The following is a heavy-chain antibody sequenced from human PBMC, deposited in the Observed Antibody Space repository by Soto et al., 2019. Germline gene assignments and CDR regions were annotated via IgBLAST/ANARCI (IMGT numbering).Heavy chain of an antibody. D-gene: IGHD1-26*01. Sequence: GGSLRLSCAASGFTFNIYAINWVRQAPGKGLEWVSAISVSVDSTHYADSVKGRFTISRDNYKNTVYLEMNSLRAEDTAVYYCAKVFTPEQGNYFDYWGQGTLVTVS. CDR1: GFTFNIYA. J-gene: IGHJ4*02. V-gene: IGHV3-23*01. CDR2: ISVSVDST. CDR3: AKVFTPEQGNYFDY.